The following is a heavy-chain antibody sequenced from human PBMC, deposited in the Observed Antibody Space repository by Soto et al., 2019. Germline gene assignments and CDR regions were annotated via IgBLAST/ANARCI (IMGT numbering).Heavy chain of an antibody. CDR1: GFPLSTYG. V-gene: IGHV3-23*01. J-gene: IGHJ6*02. CDR3: ARIRGYWYGLDV. CDR2: ITGTGGNT. Sequence: GSLRISCAASGFPLSTYGMTWVRQAPGKGLEWVSAITGTGGNTYYVDSVKGRFTSSRDNSKNMLYLQVNSLRVEDTAVYYCARIRGYWYGLDVWGQGTTVTVSS.